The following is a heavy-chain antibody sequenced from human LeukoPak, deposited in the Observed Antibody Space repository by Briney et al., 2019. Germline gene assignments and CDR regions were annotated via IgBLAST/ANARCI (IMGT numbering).Heavy chain of an antibody. J-gene: IGHJ3*02. CDR2: IKPGGNEK. Sequence: TGGSLRLSRAASGFTFSSYWMTWVRQGPGKGLEWVANIKPGGNEKYYVDSVKGRFTISRDNAKNSLFLQMNSLRVEDTAVYYCAREGGFCSGGSCWGAFDIWGQGTMVTVSS. D-gene: IGHD2-15*01. CDR3: AREGGFCSGGSCWGAFDI. V-gene: IGHV3-7*01. CDR1: GFTFSSYW.